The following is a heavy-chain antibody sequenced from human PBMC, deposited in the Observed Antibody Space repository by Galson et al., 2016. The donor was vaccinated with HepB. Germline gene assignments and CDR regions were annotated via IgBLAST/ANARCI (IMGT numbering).Heavy chain of an antibody. CDR2: ISWDVGTT. CDR1: GFTFDAYT. Sequence: SLRLSCAASGFTFDAYTMHWVRQAPGKGLEWVSLISWDVGTTYYADSVKGRFTISRDNSENSLYLQMNSLTTEYTALYYSAKDIYDSSGYYYYYGMDVWGQETTVTVSS. J-gene: IGHJ6*02. V-gene: IGHV3-43*01. D-gene: IGHD3-22*01. CDR3: AKDIYDSSGYYYYYGMDV.